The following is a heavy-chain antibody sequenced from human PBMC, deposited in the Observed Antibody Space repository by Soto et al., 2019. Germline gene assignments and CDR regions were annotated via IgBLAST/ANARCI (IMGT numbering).Heavy chain of an antibody. CDR2: IWYDGSNK. J-gene: IGHJ4*02. Sequence: QVQLVESGGVVVQPGRSLRLSCAASGFTFSNYGMHWVRQAPGKGLEWVAVIWYDGSNKYYAESVKGRFTISRDNSKNTLSLQMDSLRAEDTAAYYCARGNGYRSGWHDYWGQGTPVTVSP. D-gene: IGHD6-19*01. CDR3: ARGNGYRSGWHDY. V-gene: IGHV3-33*01. CDR1: GFTFSNYG.